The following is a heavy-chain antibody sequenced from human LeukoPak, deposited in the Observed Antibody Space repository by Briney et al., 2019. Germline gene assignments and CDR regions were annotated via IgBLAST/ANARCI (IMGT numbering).Heavy chain of an antibody. CDR3: AMGEKHVGFVFDF. CDR1: GGTFSSYA. CDR2: IIPIFGTA. D-gene: IGHD3-16*01. Sequence: GASVKVSCKASGGTFSSYAISWVRQAPGQGLEWMGGIIPIFGTANYAQKFQGRVTITTDESTSTAYMELSSLRSEDTAVYYCAMGEKHVGFVFDFWGQGKMVTFS. J-gene: IGHJ3*01. V-gene: IGHV1-69*05.